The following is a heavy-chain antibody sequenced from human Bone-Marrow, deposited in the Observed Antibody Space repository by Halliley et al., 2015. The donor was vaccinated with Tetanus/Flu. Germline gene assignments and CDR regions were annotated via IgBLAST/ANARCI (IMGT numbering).Heavy chain of an antibody. CDR2: YYYGGNT. V-gene: IGHV4-59*08. D-gene: IGHD2-15*01. CDR3: ATLGYTSGNSFDH. Sequence: TLSLTCTLSGGSIGNHFWCWVRQPPGRGLEWIGCYYYGGNTYYNPSLRSPVAISVDTSKNQFSLTLSSVTATDTAVYYCATLGYTSGNSFDHWGRGTPIPVSS. J-gene: IGHJ4*02. CDR1: GGSIGNHF.